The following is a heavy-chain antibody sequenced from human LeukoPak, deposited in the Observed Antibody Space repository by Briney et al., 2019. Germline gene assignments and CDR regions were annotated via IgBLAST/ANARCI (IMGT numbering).Heavy chain of an antibody. Sequence: ASVKVSCKASGYTFSDYHIHWLQQAPGKGLEWMGRVDPENGEAIFAEKFQGRVTIAADTSTDTAFMELSSLRSADTAVYYCATDAGPIAVAATRWGQGTLVTVSS. V-gene: IGHV1-69-2*01. D-gene: IGHD6-19*01. J-gene: IGHJ4*02. CDR1: GYTFSDYH. CDR3: ATDAGPIAVAATR. CDR2: VDPENGEA.